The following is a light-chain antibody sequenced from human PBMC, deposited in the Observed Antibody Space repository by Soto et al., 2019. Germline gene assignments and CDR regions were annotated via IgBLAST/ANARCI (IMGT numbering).Light chain of an antibody. Sequence: QSVLTQPASVSGSPGQSITISCTGTSSDVGNYNLVSWYQQHPGKAPKLMIYEGSKRPSGVSNRFSGSKSGNTASLTISILQAEDEADYYCCSYAGSSTHVFGTGTKVTVL. V-gene: IGLV2-23*01. J-gene: IGLJ1*01. CDR1: SSDVGNYNL. CDR3: CSYAGSSTHV. CDR2: EGS.